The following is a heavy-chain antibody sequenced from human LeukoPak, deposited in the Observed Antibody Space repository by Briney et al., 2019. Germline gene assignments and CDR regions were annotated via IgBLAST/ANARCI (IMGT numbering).Heavy chain of an antibody. CDR2: ISGDGATT. D-gene: IGHD1-26*01. Sequence: GGSLRLSCAATGFTFSNHAMTWVRQAPGKGLEWVSSISGDGATTFYADSVKGRFTMSRDNSKNTLYVQMNSLRAEDTAVYYCAKGPVSGSRFPFDYWGQGTLVTVSS. J-gene: IGHJ4*02. V-gene: IGHV3-23*01. CDR3: AKGPVSGSRFPFDY. CDR1: GFTFSNHA.